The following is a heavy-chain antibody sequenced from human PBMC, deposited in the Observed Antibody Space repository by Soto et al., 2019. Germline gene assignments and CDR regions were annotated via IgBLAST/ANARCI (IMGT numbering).Heavy chain of an antibody. CDR2: IYYSGST. J-gene: IGHJ4*02. CDR1: GGSISITMYY. Sequence: SGTLSLTCTVSGGSISITMYYWGWIRQPPGKGLEWIGSIYYSGSTYYNPSLKSRVTISVDTSKNQFSLKLSSVTAADTAVYYCARQEGWRLPWYYFDYWGQGTLVTVSS. CDR3: ARQEGWRLPWYYFDY. D-gene: IGHD6-25*01. V-gene: IGHV4-39*01.